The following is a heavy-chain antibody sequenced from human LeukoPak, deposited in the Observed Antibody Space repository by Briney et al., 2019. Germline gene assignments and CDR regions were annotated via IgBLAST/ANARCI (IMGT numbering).Heavy chain of an antibody. CDR3: ARDLGYDSTGVYYFDY. J-gene: IGHJ4*02. CDR1: GFTFSSYA. CDR2: ISSSSSTI. D-gene: IGHD3-22*01. V-gene: IGHV3-48*04. Sequence: GGSLRLSCAASGFTFSSYAMSWVRQAPGKGLEWVSYISSSSSTIYYADSVKGRFTISRDNAKNSLYLQMNSLRAEDTAVYYCARDLGYDSTGVYYFDYWGQGTLVTVSS.